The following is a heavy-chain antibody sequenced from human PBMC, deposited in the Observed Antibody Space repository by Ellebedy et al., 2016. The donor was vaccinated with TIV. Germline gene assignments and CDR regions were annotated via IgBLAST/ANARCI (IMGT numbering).Heavy chain of an antibody. Sequence: GGSLRLXXAVSGFTVSSNYMSWVRQAPGKGLEWVSVIYTGGSTNYADSVKGRFTISRDNAKNSLYLQMNSLRVEDTALYYCASSGVTGLDAFDIWGQGTMVTVSS. J-gene: IGHJ3*02. D-gene: IGHD5-18*01. CDR2: IYTGGST. V-gene: IGHV3-53*01. CDR3: ASSGVTGLDAFDI. CDR1: GFTVSSNY.